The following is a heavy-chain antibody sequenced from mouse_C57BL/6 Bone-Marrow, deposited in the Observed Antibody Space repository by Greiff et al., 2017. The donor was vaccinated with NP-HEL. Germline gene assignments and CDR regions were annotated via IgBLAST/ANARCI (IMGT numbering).Heavy chain of an antibody. CDR1: GYTFTSYW. CDR3: ASGATVGDFDY. D-gene: IGHD1-1*01. CDR2: IDPSDSYT. V-gene: IGHV1-69*01. J-gene: IGHJ2*01. Sequence: VQLQQPGAELVMPGASVKLSCKASGYTFTSYWMHWVKQRPGQGLEWIGEIDPSDSYTNYNQKFKGKATLTVDKSSSTAYMQLSSLTSEDSAVYYCASGATVGDFDYWGQGTTLTVSS.